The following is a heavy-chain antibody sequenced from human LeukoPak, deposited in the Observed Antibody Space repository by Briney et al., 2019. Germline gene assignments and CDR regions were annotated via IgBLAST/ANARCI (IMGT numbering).Heavy chain of an antibody. V-gene: IGHV3-30-3*01. J-gene: IGHJ4*02. CDR3: ARGPYYYDSSGYYLGPRFDY. CDR1: GFTFSSYA. D-gene: IGHD3-22*01. CDR2: ISYDGSNK. Sequence: PGRSLRLSCAASGFTFSSYAMHWVRQAPGKGLEWVAVISYDGSNKYYADSVRGRFTISRDNSKNTLYLQMNSLRAEDTAVYYCARGPYYYDSSGYYLGPRFDYWGQGTLVTVSS.